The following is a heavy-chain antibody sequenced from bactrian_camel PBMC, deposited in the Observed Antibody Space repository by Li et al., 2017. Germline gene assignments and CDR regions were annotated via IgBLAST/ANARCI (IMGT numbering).Heavy chain of an antibody. V-gene: IGHV3S26*01. CDR3: AVLTQFNHCRGVFVSIWQQYAS. CDR2: IDSDGK. D-gene: IGHD6*01. Sequence: HVQLVESGGGSVETGGSLRLSCVASGYTYSSYCMGWFRQAPGKEREGVAHIDSDGKWYAESLKGRSTISTDDANNTLDLQIDSLQPEDTAMYYCAVLTQFNHCRGVFVSIWQQYASWGQGTQVTVS. J-gene: IGHJ4*01. CDR1: GYTYSSYC.